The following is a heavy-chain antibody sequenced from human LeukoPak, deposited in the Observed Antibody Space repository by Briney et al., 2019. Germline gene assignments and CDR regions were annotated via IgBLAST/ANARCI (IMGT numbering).Heavy chain of an antibody. CDR1: GGSISSYY. Sequence: SETLSLTCTVSGGSISSYYWSWIRQPPGKGLEWIGYIYYSGSTNYNPSLKSRVTISVDTSKNQFSLKLSSVTAADTAVYYCARHNYDFWSGYYPYYFDYWGQGTLVTVSS. CDR3: ARHNYDFWSGYYPYYFDY. V-gene: IGHV4-59*08. J-gene: IGHJ4*02. D-gene: IGHD3-3*01. CDR2: IYYSGST.